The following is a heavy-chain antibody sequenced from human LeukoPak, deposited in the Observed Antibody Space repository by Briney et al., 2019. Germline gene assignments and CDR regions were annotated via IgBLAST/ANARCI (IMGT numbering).Heavy chain of an antibody. J-gene: IGHJ4*02. V-gene: IGHV3-30*04. D-gene: IGHD3-9*01. CDR1: GFTFSSWA. CDR2: ISSDGSNK. CDR3: ARVLQTGYCKD. Sequence: PGGSLRLSCAASGFTFSSWAMHWVRQAPGKGLEWVAVISSDGSNKYYADSVKGRFTISRDSSKNTLFLQMNRLRAEDTAVYYCARVLQTGYCKDWGQGTLVTVSS.